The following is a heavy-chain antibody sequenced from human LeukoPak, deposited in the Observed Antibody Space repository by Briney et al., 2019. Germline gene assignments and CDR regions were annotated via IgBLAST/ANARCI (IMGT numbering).Heavy chain of an antibody. CDR3: ARGLVTLDY. J-gene: IGHJ4*02. D-gene: IGHD1-26*01. CDR2: IHSGGST. Sequence: PGGSLRLSCAASGFTFSAYSMNWVRQAPGKGLEWVSVIHSGGSTYYADSVKGRFTISRDNSKNTLYLQMNSLRAEDTAVYYCARGLVTLDYWGQGTLVTVSS. V-gene: IGHV3-53*01. CDR1: GFTFSAYS.